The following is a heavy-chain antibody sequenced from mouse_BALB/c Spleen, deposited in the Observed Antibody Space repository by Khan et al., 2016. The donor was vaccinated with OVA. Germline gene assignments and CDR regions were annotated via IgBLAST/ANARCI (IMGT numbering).Heavy chain of an antibody. D-gene: IGHD1-1*01. CDR3: ARVNDYGYYFDY. Sequence: EVKLQESGPGLVKPSQSLSLTCTVTGYSITSGYAWNWIRQFPGNKLEWMGYISYSGVTSYTPSLKSRISITRDTSKNQFFLQVNSVTTEDTATSYCARVNDYGYYFDYWGQGTTLTVSS. CDR1: GYSITSGYA. J-gene: IGHJ2*01. CDR2: ISYSGVT. V-gene: IGHV3-2*02.